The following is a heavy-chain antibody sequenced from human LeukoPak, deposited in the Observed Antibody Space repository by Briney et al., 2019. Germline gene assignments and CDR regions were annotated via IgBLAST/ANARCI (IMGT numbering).Heavy chain of an antibody. J-gene: IGHJ5*02. CDR3: ARAYSPVWNGSHSLFDP. Sequence: SETLSLTCTVSGYSISSGYYWGWIRQPPGKGLEWIGSIYHSGSTYYNPSLKSRVTISEDTSKNQFSPNLNSVTAADTAIYYCARAYSPVWNGSHSLFDPWDQGTLVTVSS. CDR1: GYSISSGYY. V-gene: IGHV4-38-2*02. D-gene: IGHD1-26*01. CDR2: IYHSGST.